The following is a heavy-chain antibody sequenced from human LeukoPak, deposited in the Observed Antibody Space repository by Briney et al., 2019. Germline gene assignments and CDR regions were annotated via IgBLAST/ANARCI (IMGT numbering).Heavy chain of an antibody. V-gene: IGHV1-2*02. CDR2: INPNSGGT. CDR3: ARDGEDAFDI. D-gene: IGHD7-27*01. Sequence: GASVKVSCKASGYPFIGNYIHWVRQAPGQGLEWMGWINPNSGGTNYAQKFQGRVTMTRDTSISTAYMELSRLRSDDTAVYYCARDGEDAFDIWGQGTMVTVSS. J-gene: IGHJ3*02. CDR1: GYPFIGNY.